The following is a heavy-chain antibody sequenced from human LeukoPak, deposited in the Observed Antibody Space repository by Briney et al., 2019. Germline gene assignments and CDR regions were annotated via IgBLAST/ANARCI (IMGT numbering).Heavy chain of an antibody. V-gene: IGHV4-59*08. Sequence: PSETLSLTCTVSGGSISSYYWSWIRQPPGKGLEWIGYIYYSGSTNYNPSLKSRVTISVDTSKNQFSLKLSSVTAADTAVYYCARRIADTAMGYNWFDPWGQGTLVTVSS. J-gene: IGHJ5*02. CDR2: IYYSGST. CDR1: GGSISSYY. D-gene: IGHD5-18*01. CDR3: ARRIADTAMGYNWFDP.